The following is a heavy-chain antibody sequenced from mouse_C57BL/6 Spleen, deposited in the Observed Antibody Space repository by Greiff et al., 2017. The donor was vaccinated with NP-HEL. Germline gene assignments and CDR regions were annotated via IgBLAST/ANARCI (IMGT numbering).Heavy chain of an antibody. J-gene: IGHJ1*03. CDR3: ALITTVVAPNWYVDV. CDR2: IDPANGNT. CDR1: GFNIKNTY. V-gene: IGHV14-3*01. Sequence: VQLKESVAELVRPGASVKLSCTASGFNIKNTYMHWVKQRPEQGLEWIGRIDPANGNTKYAPKFQGKATITADTSSNTAYLQLSSLTSEDTAIYYCALITTVVAPNWYVDVWGTGTTVTVSS. D-gene: IGHD1-1*01.